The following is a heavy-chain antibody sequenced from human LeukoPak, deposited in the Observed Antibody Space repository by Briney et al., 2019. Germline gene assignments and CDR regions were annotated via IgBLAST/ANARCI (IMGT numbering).Heavy chain of an antibody. D-gene: IGHD3-22*01. V-gene: IGHV3-23*01. CDR3: AKGSYYDSSGSFYFDY. Sequence: GGSLRLSCAASGFTFTNYAITWIRQAPGKGLEWVSTISGSGHNTYYADSVQGRFTISRDNSKNTLYVQVNSLGTEDTAAYYCAKGSYYDSSGSFYFDYWGQGTLVTVSS. CDR1: GFTFTNYA. CDR2: ISGSGHNT. J-gene: IGHJ4*02.